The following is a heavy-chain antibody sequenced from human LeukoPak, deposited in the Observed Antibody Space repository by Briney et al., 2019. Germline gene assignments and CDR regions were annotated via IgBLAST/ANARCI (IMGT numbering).Heavy chain of an antibody. V-gene: IGHV1-46*01. Sequence: ASVKVSCKASGYTFTSYYMHWVRQAPGQGLEWMGIINPSAGSTSYAQKFQGRVTMTRDTSTSTVYMELSSLRSEDTAVYYCAREGVPAAHIGDAFDIWGQGTMVTVSS. CDR1: GYTFTSYY. J-gene: IGHJ3*02. D-gene: IGHD2-2*01. CDR2: INPSAGST. CDR3: AREGVPAAHIGDAFDI.